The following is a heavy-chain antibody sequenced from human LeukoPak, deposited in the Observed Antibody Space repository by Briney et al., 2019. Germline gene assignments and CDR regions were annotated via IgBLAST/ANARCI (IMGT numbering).Heavy chain of an antibody. CDR2: INPSGGST. D-gene: IGHD5-12*01. CDR3: ARGAPTTRIGAGRFDY. CDR1: GYSLTNYY. J-gene: IGHJ4*01. Sequence: GASVKLSCKAFGYSLTNYYVHWVRQAPGQGLEWMGDINPSGGSTSYAQKFQGRITVTRDTYTNTVYMDLSSLRSEDTATYYCARGAPTTRIGAGRFDYWGQGSLLTVAS. V-gene: IGHV1-46*01.